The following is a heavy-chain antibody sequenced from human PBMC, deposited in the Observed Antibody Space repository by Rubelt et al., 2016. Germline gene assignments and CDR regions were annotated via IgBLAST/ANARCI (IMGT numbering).Heavy chain of an antibody. CDR1: GFTFHNYG. CDR2: IWYDGSNK. CDR3: AKDSPVLDDACDI. Sequence: QLQLVESGGSVVQPGRSLRLSCAASGFTFHNYGMHWVRQAPGKGLEWVAVIWYDGSNKYYADSVKGRFTISRDNSKNKLYLQMNSLRAEDTAVYYCAKDSPVLDDACDIWGQGTMVTVSS. D-gene: IGHD1-14*01. J-gene: IGHJ3*02. V-gene: IGHV3-33*06.